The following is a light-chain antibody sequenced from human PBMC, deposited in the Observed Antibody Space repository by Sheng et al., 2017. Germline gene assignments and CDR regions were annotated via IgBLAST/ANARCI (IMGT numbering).Light chain of an antibody. V-gene: IGKV1-39*01. J-gene: IGKJ4*01. CDR1: QSISTY. CDR2: GAS. Sequence: DIQMTQSPSSLSAPVGDRVTITCRASQSISTYLNWYQQKAGKAPNLLIYGASTLQSGVPSRFSGSGSGTDFTLIISGLQPEDFATYYCQQSYIFPLTFGGGTKVAI. CDR3: QQSYIFPLT.